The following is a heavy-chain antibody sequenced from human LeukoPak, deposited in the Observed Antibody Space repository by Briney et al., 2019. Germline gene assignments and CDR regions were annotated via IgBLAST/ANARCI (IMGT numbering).Heavy chain of an antibody. CDR3: ARGRGSSWYYFDS. CDR2: IYASGNT. Sequence: SETLSLTCTVSGGSISSYYWSWVRQPAGRGLEWIGRIYASGNTNYNPSLKGRLTMTVDTSKNQFSLNLSSVTAADTAVYYCARGRGSSWYYFDSWGQGTLVTVSS. V-gene: IGHV4-4*07. J-gene: IGHJ4*02. D-gene: IGHD6-13*01. CDR1: GGSISSYY.